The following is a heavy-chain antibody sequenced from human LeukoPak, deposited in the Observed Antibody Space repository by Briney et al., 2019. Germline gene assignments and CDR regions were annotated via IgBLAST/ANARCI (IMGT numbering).Heavy chain of an antibody. CDR3: ARDYYGSGRPDY. Sequence: PSETLSLTCTVSGGSISSYYWSWIRQPPGKGLEWIGYIYYSGSTNYNPSLKSRVTISVDTSKNQFSLKLSSVTAADTAVYYCARDYYGSGRPDYWGQGTLVTVSS. D-gene: IGHD3-10*01. J-gene: IGHJ4*02. CDR1: GGSISSYY. V-gene: IGHV4-59*01. CDR2: IYYSGST.